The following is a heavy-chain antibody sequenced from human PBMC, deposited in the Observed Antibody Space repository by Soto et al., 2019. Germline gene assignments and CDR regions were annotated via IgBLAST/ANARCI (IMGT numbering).Heavy chain of an antibody. CDR2: INPNSGGT. CDR3: ARDWVVVVVAPRTGVDV. Sequence: ASVKVSCKASGYTFTGYYMHWVRQAPGQGLEWMGWINPNSGGTNYAQKFQGRVTMTRDTSISTAYMELSRLRSDDTAVYYCARDWVVVVVAPRTGVDVWGQGTTVTVSS. D-gene: IGHD2-15*01. V-gene: IGHV1-2*02. J-gene: IGHJ6*02. CDR1: GYTFTGYY.